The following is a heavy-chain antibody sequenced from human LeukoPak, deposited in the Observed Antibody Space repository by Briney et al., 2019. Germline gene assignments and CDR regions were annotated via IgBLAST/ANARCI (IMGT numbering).Heavy chain of an antibody. D-gene: IGHD2-15*01. Sequence: GRSLRLSCAASGFTFSSYGMHWVRQAPGKGLEWVAVISYDGSNKYYADSVKGRFTISRDNSKNTLYLQMNSLRAEDTAVYYCAKGRLSFWVGGDAFDIWGQGTMVTVSS. V-gene: IGHV3-30*18. CDR2: ISYDGSNK. CDR1: GFTFSSYG. J-gene: IGHJ3*02. CDR3: AKGRLSFWVGGDAFDI.